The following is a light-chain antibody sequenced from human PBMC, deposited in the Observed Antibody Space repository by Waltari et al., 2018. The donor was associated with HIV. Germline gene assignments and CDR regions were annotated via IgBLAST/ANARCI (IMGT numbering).Light chain of an antibody. Sequence: EIVMTQSPATLSVSPGERATLSCRASQSVRSSVAWYQQRPGQAPSLLIYSTSIRATGIPARFSGSGSETEFTLTISNLQSEDFAVYYCQQHSNWPLSITFGQGTRLQIK. CDR1: QSVRSS. J-gene: IGKJ5*01. CDR2: STS. V-gene: IGKV3-15*01. CDR3: QQHSNWPLSIT.